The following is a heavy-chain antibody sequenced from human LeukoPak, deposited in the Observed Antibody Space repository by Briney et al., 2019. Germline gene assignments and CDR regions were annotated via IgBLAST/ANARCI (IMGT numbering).Heavy chain of an antibody. V-gene: IGHV4-34*01. D-gene: IGHD3-22*01. CDR1: GGSFSGYY. CDR2: INHSGST. Sequence: SETLSLTCAVSGGSFSGYYWSWIRQPPGKGLEWIGEINHSGSTNYNPSLKSRVTISVDKSKNQFSLKLSSVTAADTAVYYCAASYSRIFDYWGQGTLVTVSS. J-gene: IGHJ4*02. CDR3: AASYSRIFDY.